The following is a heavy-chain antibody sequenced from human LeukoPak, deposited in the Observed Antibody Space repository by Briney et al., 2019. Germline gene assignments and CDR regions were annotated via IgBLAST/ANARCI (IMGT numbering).Heavy chain of an antibody. J-gene: IGHJ4*02. CDR3: ASLVRGVTDFDY. CDR2: ISAYNGNT. D-gene: IGHD3-10*01. CDR1: GYTFTSYG. Sequence: ASVKVSCKASGYTFTSYGISWVRQAPGQGLEWMGWISAYNGNTNYAQKLQGRVTMTTDTSTSTAYMELRSLRSDDTAVYYCASLVRGVTDFDYWGQGTLVTVSS. V-gene: IGHV1-18*01.